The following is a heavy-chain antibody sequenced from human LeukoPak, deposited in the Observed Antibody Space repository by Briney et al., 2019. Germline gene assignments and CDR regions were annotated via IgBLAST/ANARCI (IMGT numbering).Heavy chain of an antibody. Sequence: GGSLRLSCTASGFKFDNYAMHWVRQAPGKGLEWVASVNGNGGSRLHADSVKGRFTISRDNAKNSLYLQMNSLRAEDTAVYYCARLDYDFWSGYYGVVYYYYYMDVWGKGTTVTVSS. V-gene: IGHV3-20*04. CDR3: ARLDYDFWSGYYGVVYYYYYMDV. CDR2: VNGNGGSR. D-gene: IGHD3-3*01. J-gene: IGHJ6*03. CDR1: GFKFDNYA.